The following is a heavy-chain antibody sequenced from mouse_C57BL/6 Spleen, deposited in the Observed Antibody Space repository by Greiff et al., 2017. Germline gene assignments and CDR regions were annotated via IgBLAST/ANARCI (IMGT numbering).Heavy chain of an antibody. D-gene: IGHD4-1*01. CDR2: ISSGSSTI. CDR3: ARLGTEDFDY. J-gene: IGHJ2*01. CDR1: GFTFSDYG. Sequence: EVKLVESGGGLVKPGGSLKLSCAASGFTFSDYGMHWVRQAPEKGLEWVAYISSGSSTIYYADTVKGRFTISRDNAKNTLFLQRTSLRSEDTAMYYCARLGTEDFDYWGQGTTRTVSS. V-gene: IGHV5-17*01.